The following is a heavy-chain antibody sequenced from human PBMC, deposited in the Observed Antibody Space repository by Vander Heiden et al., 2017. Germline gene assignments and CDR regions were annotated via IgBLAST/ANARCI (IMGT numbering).Heavy chain of an antibody. Sequence: EVQLVQSGAEVKKAGESLKISCKGARFTFTNYWIGWVRQMPGKGLEWMGIIFPGDSDTRYSPSFQGQVTISADKSTSTAYLQWHSLKASDTAMYYCARLPTATTWWFDRWGQGTLVTVSS. D-gene: IGHD4-4*01. CDR1: RFTFTNYW. J-gene: IGHJ5*02. CDR2: IFPGDSDT. V-gene: IGHV5-51*01. CDR3: ARLPTATTWWFDR.